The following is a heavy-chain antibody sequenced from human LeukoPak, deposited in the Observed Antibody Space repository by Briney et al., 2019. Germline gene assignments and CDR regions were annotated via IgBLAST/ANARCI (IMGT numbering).Heavy chain of an antibody. Sequence: GGSLILSCAASGFTFSSYSMNWVRQAPGQGLEWLSSISSSSSYIYYADPVKRRFTISRDNAKNSLYLQMNSLRAEDTAGYYCARDGVRETAPNDYWGQGTLVTVSS. CDR3: ARDGVRETAPNDY. D-gene: IGHD2-8*01. J-gene: IGHJ4*02. CDR2: ISSSSSYI. CDR1: GFTFSSYS. V-gene: IGHV3-21*01.